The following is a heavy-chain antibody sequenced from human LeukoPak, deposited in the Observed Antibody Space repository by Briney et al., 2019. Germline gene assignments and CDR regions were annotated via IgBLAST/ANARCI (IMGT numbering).Heavy chain of an antibody. J-gene: IGHJ3*02. Sequence: KPSETLSLTCTVSGGSISSYYWSWIRQPAGKGLEWIGRIYTSGSTNYNPSLKSRVTMSVDTSKNQFSLKLSSVTAADTAVYYCARDQRAGFNDAFDIWGQGTMVTVSS. CDR2: IYTSGST. CDR1: GGSISSYY. V-gene: IGHV4-4*07. CDR3: ARDQRAGFNDAFDI.